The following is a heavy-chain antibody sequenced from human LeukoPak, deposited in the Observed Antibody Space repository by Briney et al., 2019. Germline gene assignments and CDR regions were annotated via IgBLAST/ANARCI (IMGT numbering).Heavy chain of an antibody. D-gene: IGHD6-19*01. J-gene: IGHJ4*02. V-gene: IGHV3-33*01. CDR1: GFTFSSYG. CDR2: IWYDGSNK. Sequence: PGRSLRLSCAASGFTFSSYGMHWVRQAPGKGLEWVAVIWYDGSNKYYADSVKGRFTISRDNFKNTLYLQMNSLRAEDTAVYYCARVWGSSGLDYWGQGTLVTVSS. CDR3: ARVWGSSGLDY.